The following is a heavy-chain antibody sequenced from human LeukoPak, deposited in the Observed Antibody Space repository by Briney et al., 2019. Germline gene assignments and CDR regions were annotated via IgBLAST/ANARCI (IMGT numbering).Heavy chain of an antibody. V-gene: IGHV4-38-2*01. D-gene: IGHD6-6*01. Sequence: KPSETLSLTCAVSGYSISSGYYWGWIRQPPGEGLEWIGSIYHSGSTYYNPSLKSRVTISVDTSKNQFSLKLSSVTAADTAVYYCARKEGSIAARIDYWGQGTLVTVSS. CDR3: ARKEGSIAARIDY. CDR2: IYHSGST. J-gene: IGHJ4*02. CDR1: GYSISSGYY.